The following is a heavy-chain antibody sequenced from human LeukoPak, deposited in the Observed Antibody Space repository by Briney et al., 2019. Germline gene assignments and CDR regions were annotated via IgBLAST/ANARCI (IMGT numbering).Heavy chain of an antibody. V-gene: IGHV3-21*01. Sequence: PGGSLRLSCAASGFTFSAYTMNWVRRAPGKGLEWVSSISSSRSDIYYADSVRGRFTISRDNAKNSLFLQMNSLGVDDTALYYCARDNADARSGGYLNYRGQGTLVTVSA. CDR1: GFTFSAYT. CDR2: ISSSRSDI. J-gene: IGHJ4*02. D-gene: IGHD1-26*01. CDR3: ARDNADARSGGYLNY.